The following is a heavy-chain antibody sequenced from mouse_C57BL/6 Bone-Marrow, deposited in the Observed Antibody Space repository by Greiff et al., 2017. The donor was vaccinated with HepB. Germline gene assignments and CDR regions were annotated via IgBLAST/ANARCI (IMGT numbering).Heavy chain of an antibody. Sequence: QVQLQQSGAELVKPGASVKLSCKASGYTFTSYWMQWVKQRPGQGLEWIGEIDPSDSYTNYNQKFKGKATLTVDTSSSTAYMQLSSLTSEDSAVYYCAQIYYGYDGFDYWGQGTTLTVSS. CDR1: GYTFTSYW. V-gene: IGHV1-50*01. CDR3: AQIYYGYDGFDY. D-gene: IGHD2-2*01. J-gene: IGHJ2*01. CDR2: IDPSDSYT.